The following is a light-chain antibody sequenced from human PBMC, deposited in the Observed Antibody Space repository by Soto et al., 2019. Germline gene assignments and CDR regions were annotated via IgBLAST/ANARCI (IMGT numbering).Light chain of an antibody. CDR1: SSDVGGYNY. V-gene: IGLV2-8*01. CDR2: EVI. Sequence: QSVLTQPPSASGSPGQSVTISCTGTSSDVGGYNYVSWYQQHPGKAPKLMIYEVIKRPSGVPDRFSGSKSGNTASLTVSGLRAEDGGDYYCSSYAGRNNVVFGGGPKLTAL. J-gene: IGLJ2*01. CDR3: SSYAGRNNVV.